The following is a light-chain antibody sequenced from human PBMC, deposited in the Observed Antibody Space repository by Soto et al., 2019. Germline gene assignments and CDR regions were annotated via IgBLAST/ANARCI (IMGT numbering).Light chain of an antibody. CDR3: QVWDSSSVV. Sequence: SSELTQPPSVSVAPGKTARITCGGNNIGSKSVHWYQQKPGQAPVLVIYYDSDRPSGIPERFSGSNSGNTATLTISRVEAGDGADYYCQVWDSSSVVFGGGTKLTVL. J-gene: IGLJ2*01. CDR1: NIGSKS. V-gene: IGLV3-21*04. CDR2: YDS.